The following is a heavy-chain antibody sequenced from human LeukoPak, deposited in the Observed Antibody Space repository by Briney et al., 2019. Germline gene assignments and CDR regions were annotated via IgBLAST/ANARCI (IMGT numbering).Heavy chain of an antibody. CDR2: ISYDGSNK. J-gene: IGHJ6*02. CDR1: GFTFSSYG. CDR3: AKDADVMGPRRYYGMDV. Sequence: PGGSLRLSCAASGFTFSSYGMHWVRQAPGKGLEWVAVISYDGSNKYYADSVKGRFTISRDNSKNTLYLQMNSLRAEDTAVYYCAKDADVMGPRRYYGMDVWGQGTTVTVSS. D-gene: IGHD2-8*01. V-gene: IGHV3-30*18.